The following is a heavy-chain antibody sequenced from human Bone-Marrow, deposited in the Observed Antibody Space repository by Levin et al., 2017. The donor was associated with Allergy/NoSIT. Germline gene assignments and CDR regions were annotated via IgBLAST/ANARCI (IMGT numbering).Heavy chain of an antibody. CDR3: AKVVGYYDVLTGYYFDL. CDR2: INPNSGGT. CDR1: GYTFTGHY. V-gene: IGHV1-2*02. Sequence: ASVKVSCKASGYTFTGHYIHWVRQAPGQGPQWLGWINPNSGGTNYAHRFQGRVIMTRDTSTSTAYLDLTRLTSDDTPVYYCAKVVGYYDVLTGYYFDLWGQGTLVTVSS. J-gene: IGHJ4*02. D-gene: IGHD3-9*01.